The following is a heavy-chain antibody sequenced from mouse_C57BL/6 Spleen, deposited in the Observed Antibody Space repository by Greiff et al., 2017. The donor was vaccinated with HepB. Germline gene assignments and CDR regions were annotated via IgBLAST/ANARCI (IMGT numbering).Heavy chain of an antibody. J-gene: IGHJ2*02. V-gene: IGHV1-55*01. CDR3: ARNYGSSYADLFDY. CDR1: GYTFTSYW. Sequence: VQLQQPGAELVKPGASVKMSCKASGYTFTSYWITWVKQRPGQGLEWIGDIYPGSGSTNYNEKFKSKATLTVDTSSSTAYMQLSSLTSEDSAVYYCARNYGSSYADLFDYWGQGTSLTVSS. D-gene: IGHD1-1*01. CDR2: IYPGSGST.